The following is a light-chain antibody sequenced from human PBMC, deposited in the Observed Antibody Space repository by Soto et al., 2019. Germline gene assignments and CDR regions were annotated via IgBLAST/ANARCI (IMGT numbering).Light chain of an antibody. CDR1: QDINNR. CDR2: AAS. Sequence: DIQMTQAPSSVSASVGDRVTITRRASQDINNRVAWFQQRPGRAPKYLIQAASILQSGFPSRFSATGSGTDFTLTIDSLQPEDFATYYCLQVKNFPRTFGQGTKLEIK. J-gene: IGKJ1*01. V-gene: IGKV1-12*01. CDR3: LQVKNFPRT.